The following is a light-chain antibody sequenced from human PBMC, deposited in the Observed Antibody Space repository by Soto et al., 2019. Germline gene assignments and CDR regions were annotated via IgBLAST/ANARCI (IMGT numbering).Light chain of an antibody. V-gene: IGKV3-20*01. J-gene: IGKJ4*01. CDR1: QSVNSNY. CDR2: GAS. Sequence: EIVLTQSPGTLSLSPGERATLSCRASQSVNSNYFAWYQQKHGQAPRLLIYGASSRATGIPDRFTGSGSGTDFTLTISRLEPEDFAVYYCQQYGSSPLTFGGGTKVEI. CDR3: QQYGSSPLT.